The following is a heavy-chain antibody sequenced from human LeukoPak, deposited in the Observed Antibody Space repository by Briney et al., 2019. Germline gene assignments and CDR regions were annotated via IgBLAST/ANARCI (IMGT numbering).Heavy chain of an antibody. Sequence: ASVKVSCKVSGYTLTELSMHWVRQAPGKGLEWMGGFDPEDGETIYAQKFQGRVTMTEDTSTDTAYMELSSLRSEDTAVYYCATFDSSGYYVGNSDLFFDYWGQRTLVTVSS. J-gene: IGHJ4*02. D-gene: IGHD3-22*01. CDR2: FDPEDGET. V-gene: IGHV1-24*01. CDR3: ATFDSSGYYVGNSDLFFDY. CDR1: GYTLTELS.